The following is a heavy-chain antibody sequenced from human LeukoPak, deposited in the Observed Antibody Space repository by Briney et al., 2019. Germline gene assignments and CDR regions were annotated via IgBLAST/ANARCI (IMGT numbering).Heavy chain of an antibody. CDR2: INHSGST. CDR1: GGSFSGYY. J-gene: IGHJ5*02. CDR3: ARGHNSGSGVPASGWFDP. D-gene: IGHD6-19*01. Sequence: SETLSLTCAVYGGSFSGYYWSWIRQPPGKELEWIGEINHSGSTNYNPSLKSRVTISVDTSKNQFSLKLSSVTAADTAVYYCARGHNSGSGVPASGWFDPWGQGTLVTVSS. V-gene: IGHV4-34*01.